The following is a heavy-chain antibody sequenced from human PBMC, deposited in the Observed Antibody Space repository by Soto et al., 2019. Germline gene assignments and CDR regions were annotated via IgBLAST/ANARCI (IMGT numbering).Heavy chain of an antibody. J-gene: IGHJ5*02. CDR2: IIPIFGTA. CDR1: GGTFSSYA. D-gene: IGHD6-13*01. V-gene: IGHV1-69*12. CDR3: ARAGSSWSPTNWFDP. Sequence: QVQLVQSGAEVKKPGSSVKVSCKASGGTFSSYAISWVRQAPGQGLEWMGGIIPIFGTANYAQKFQGRVTITADESTSTAYMELSSLRSDDTAVYYCARAGSSWSPTNWFDPWGQGTLVTVSS.